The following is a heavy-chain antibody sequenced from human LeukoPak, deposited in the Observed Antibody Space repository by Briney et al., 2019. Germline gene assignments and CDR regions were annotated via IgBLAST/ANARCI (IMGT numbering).Heavy chain of an antibody. Sequence: PGGSLRLSCAASGFTFSSYAMSWVRQAPGKGLEWVSAISGSGGSTYYADSVKGRFTISRDNSKNTLYLQMNSLRAEDTAVYYCAKEGRIAAAGRPSYFDYWGQGALVTVSS. D-gene: IGHD6-13*01. CDR1: GFTFSSYA. CDR2: ISGSGGST. V-gene: IGHV3-23*01. CDR3: AKEGRIAAAGRPSYFDY. J-gene: IGHJ4*02.